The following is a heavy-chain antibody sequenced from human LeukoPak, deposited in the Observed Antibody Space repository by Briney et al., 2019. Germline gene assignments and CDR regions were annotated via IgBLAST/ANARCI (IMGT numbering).Heavy chain of an antibody. D-gene: IGHD3-22*01. CDR2: IKQDGSEK. V-gene: IGHV3-7*01. CDR3: TRSQAGYYYFPLDC. J-gene: IGHJ4*02. CDR1: GFTFRSNW. Sequence: PGGSLRLSCAASGFTFRSNWMTWVRQAPGKGLEWVANIKQDGSEKYYVDSVKGRFTISRDNAKNSLYLQMSSLRAEDTAVYYCTRSQAGYYYFPLDCWGQGTLVTVSS.